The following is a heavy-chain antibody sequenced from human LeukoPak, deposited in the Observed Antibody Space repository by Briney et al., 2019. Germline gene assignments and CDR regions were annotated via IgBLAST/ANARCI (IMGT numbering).Heavy chain of an antibody. V-gene: IGHV4-34*01. CDR2: INHSGST. Sequence: QPSETLSLTCAVYGGSFSGYYWSWIRQPPGKGLEWIGEINHSGSTNYNPSLKSRVTISVDTSKNQFSLKLSSVTAADTAVYYCARDSSSWTKDYWGQGTLVTVSS. CDR3: ARDSSSWTKDY. CDR1: GGSFSGYY. D-gene: IGHD6-13*01. J-gene: IGHJ4*02.